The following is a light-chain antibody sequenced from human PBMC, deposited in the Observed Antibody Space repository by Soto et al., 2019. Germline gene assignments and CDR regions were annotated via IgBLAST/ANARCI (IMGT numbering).Light chain of an antibody. CDR2: SDD. Sequence: QSVLTQPPSVSEAPRQRVTISWSGSSSNIGQNGVNWYQHVPGKTPKLLMYSDDLLPPGVSDRFSGSKSGTSASLAISGLQSEDEADYYRAAWDDTLNGLVFGGGTKLTVL. V-gene: IGLV1-36*01. CDR1: SSNIGQNG. J-gene: IGLJ2*01. CDR3: AAWDDTLNGLV.